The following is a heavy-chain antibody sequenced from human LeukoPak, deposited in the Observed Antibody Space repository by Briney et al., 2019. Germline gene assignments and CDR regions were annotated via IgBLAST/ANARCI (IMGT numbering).Heavy chain of an antibody. Sequence: GGSLRPSCAASGFTVSSNYMSWVRQAPGTGLEWVSVIYSGGSTYYADSVKGRFTISRDNSKNTLYLQMNSLRAEDTAVYYCARDTRPDYYGSGSYNWGQGTLVTVSS. D-gene: IGHD3-10*01. V-gene: IGHV3-66*01. CDR3: ARDTRPDYYGSGSYN. CDR1: GFTVSSNY. J-gene: IGHJ4*02. CDR2: IYSGGST.